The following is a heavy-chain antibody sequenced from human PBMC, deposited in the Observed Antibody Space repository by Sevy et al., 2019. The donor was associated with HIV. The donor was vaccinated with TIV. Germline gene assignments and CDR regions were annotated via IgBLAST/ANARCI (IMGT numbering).Heavy chain of an antibody. Sequence: GGSLRLSCAASGFTVSSNYMNWVRQAPGKGLEWVSIIYSGGSTYYADSVKGRFTISRDNSKNTLYLQMNSLRAEDTGGLYRGGGGFDNNGFYIRGGYFDYWGQGTLVTVSS. CDR3: GGGGFDNNGFYIRGGYFDY. J-gene: IGHJ4*02. CDR1: GFTVSSNY. CDR2: IYSGGST. D-gene: IGHD3-22*01. V-gene: IGHV3-53*01.